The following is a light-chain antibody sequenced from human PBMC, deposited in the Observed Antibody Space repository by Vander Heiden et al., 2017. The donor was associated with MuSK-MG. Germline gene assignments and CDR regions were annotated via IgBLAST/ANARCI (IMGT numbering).Light chain of an antibody. Sequence: DIQMTQSPSSLSASVGDRVTITCRASQSISSYLNWYQQKPGKAPKLLIYAASSLQSGVPSRFSGRGSGTDFTLTISMLQPEDFATYYCQQRDGTPKTSGQGTKVEIK. J-gene: IGKJ1*01. CDR3: QQRDGTPKT. CDR1: QSISSY. CDR2: AAS. V-gene: IGKV1-39*01.